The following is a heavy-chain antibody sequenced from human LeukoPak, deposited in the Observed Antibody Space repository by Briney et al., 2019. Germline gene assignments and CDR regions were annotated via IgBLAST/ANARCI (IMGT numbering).Heavy chain of an antibody. CDR2: ISYDGSNK. D-gene: IGHD3-9*01. Sequence: GGSLRLSCAASGFTFSGYGMHWVCQAPGKGLEWVAVISYDGSNKYYADSVKGRFTISRDNSKNTLYLQMSSLRAEDTAVYYCVKGRVEGLRYFDWSTDYWGQGTLVTVSS. J-gene: IGHJ4*02. CDR3: VKGRVEGLRYFDWSTDY. CDR1: GFTFSGYG. V-gene: IGHV3-30*18.